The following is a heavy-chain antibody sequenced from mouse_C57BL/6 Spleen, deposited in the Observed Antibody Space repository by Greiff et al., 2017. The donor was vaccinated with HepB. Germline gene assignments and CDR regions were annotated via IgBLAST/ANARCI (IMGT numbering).Heavy chain of an antibody. D-gene: IGHD2-3*01. CDR3: ARPDDGYYGGYAMDY. J-gene: IGHJ4*01. CDR2: ISNGGGST. Sequence: EVQVVESGGGLVQPGGSLKLSCAASGFTFSDYYMYWVRQTPEKRLEWVAYISNGGGSTYYPDTVKGRFTISRDNAKNTLYLQMSRLKSEDTALYYCARPDDGYYGGYAMDYWGQGTSVTVSS. V-gene: IGHV5-12*01. CDR1: GFTFSDYY.